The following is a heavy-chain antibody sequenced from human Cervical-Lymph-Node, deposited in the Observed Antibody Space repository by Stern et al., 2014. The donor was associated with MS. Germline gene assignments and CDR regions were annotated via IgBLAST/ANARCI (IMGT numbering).Heavy chain of an antibody. V-gene: IGHV1-18*04. CDR2: ISPYNENT. D-gene: IGHD2-2*01. CDR1: GYTFTNYG. J-gene: IGHJ4*02. Sequence: VQLLESGAEVKKPGASVKVSCKASGYTFTNYGISWVRQAPGQGLEWMGWISPYNENTNYAQNLQGRVTLTTDTSTSTAYMELRSLRSDDTAVYYCARDGPYCSSTSCYDNWGQGTLVTVSS. CDR3: ARDGPYCSSTSCYDN.